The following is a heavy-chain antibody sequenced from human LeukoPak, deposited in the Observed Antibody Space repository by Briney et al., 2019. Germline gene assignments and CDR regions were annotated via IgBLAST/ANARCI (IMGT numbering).Heavy chain of an antibody. J-gene: IGHJ4*02. CDR2: ISGSGGST. D-gene: IGHD3-10*01. V-gene: IGHV3-23*01. Sequence: PGGSLRLSCTASGFTFSSYAMSWVRQAPGKGLEWVSDISGSGGSTDYADSVKGRFTISRDNPKNTLYLRMNSLRAEDTAVYYYAKDGGHYGSGSPGYWGQGTLVTVSS. CDR1: GFTFSSYA. CDR3: AKDGGHYGSGSPGY.